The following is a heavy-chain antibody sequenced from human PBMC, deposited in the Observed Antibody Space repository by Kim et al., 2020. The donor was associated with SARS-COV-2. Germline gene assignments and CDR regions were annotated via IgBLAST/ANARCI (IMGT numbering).Heavy chain of an antibody. V-gene: IGHV1-69*01. Sequence: QKCQGRVTITADESTSTAYMELSSLRSEDTAVYYCARVGFGELSQENFDYWGQGTLVTVSS. CDR3: ARVGFGELSQENFDY. J-gene: IGHJ4*02. D-gene: IGHD3-10*01.